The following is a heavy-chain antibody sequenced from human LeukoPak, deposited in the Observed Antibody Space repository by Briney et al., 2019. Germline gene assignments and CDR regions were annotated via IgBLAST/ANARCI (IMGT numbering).Heavy chain of an antibody. CDR2: ISGSGAGT. D-gene: IGHD3-22*01. CDR1: GFTFSSYA. J-gene: IGHJ4*02. Sequence: GGSLRLSCAASGFTFSSYAMNWVRLAPGKGLEWVSAISGSGAGTYYADSVKGRFTISRDNSKNSLYLQMNSLRAEDTAVYYCASYDSSGYPFDYWGQGTLVTVFS. V-gene: IGHV3-23*01. CDR3: ASYDSSGYPFDY.